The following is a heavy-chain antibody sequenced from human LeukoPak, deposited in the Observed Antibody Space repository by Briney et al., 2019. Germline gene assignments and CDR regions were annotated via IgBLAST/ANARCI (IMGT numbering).Heavy chain of an antibody. CDR3: ARDRFRGYSGYGNDAFGI. D-gene: IGHD5-12*01. V-gene: IGHV3-7*01. Sequence: GGSLRLSCAASGFTFSSYWMSWVRQAPGKGLEWVANIKQDGSEKYYVDSVKGRFTISRDNAKNSLYLQMNSLRAEDTAVYYCARDRFRGYSGYGNDAFGIWGQGTMVTVSS. J-gene: IGHJ3*02. CDR1: GFTFSSYW. CDR2: IKQDGSEK.